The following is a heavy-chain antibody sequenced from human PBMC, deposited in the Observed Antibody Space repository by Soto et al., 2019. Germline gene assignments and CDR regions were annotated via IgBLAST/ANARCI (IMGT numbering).Heavy chain of an antibody. Sequence: SETLSLTCAVSGGSISISNWWSWVRQTPGKGLEWIGQIHHSGSTNYSPSLTSRVTISVDKSKNQFSLKMNSVTAADTAVYYCARGGYYFDMDVWGKGTTVTVSS. CDR3: ARGGYYFDMDV. CDR1: GGSISISNW. CDR2: IHHSGST. V-gene: IGHV4-4*02. D-gene: IGHD1-26*01. J-gene: IGHJ6*03.